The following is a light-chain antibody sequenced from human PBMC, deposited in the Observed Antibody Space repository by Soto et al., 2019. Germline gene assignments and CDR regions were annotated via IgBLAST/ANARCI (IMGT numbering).Light chain of an antibody. CDR2: GAS. J-gene: IGKJ2*01. CDR1: QSVSSSY. CDR3: HQYGSSPPYT. V-gene: IGKV3-20*01. Sequence: EIVLTQSPGTLSLSPGERATLSCRASQSVSSSYLAWYQQKPGQAPRLLLYGASSRVTGIPGRFSGSGSGKDFTLTISRLEPEDFAVYYCHQYGSSPPYTFGQGTKLEIK.